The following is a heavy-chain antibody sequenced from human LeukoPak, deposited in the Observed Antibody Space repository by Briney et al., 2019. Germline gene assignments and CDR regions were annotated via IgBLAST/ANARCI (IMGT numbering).Heavy chain of an antibody. D-gene: IGHD3-10*01. CDR1: GYTFTSYG. J-gene: IGHJ5*02. Sequence: ASVKVSCXASGYTFTSYGISWVRPALGQGLEWMGWISAYNGNTNYAQKLQGRVTMTTDTSTNTAYMELRSLRSDDTAVYYCARGLLWFGESSWGSEGGNWFDPWGQGTLVTVSS. CDR2: ISAYNGNT. V-gene: IGHV1-18*01. CDR3: ARGLLWFGESSWGSEGGNWFDP.